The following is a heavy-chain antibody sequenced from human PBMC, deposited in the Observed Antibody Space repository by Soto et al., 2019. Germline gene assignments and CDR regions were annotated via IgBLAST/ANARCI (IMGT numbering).Heavy chain of an antibody. Sequence: GGSLRLSCAASGFTFSSYGMHWVRQAPGKGLEWVAVIWYDGSNKYYADSVKGRFTISRDNSKNTLYLQMNSLRAEDTAVYYCARDQCSGGSCYLGYWGQGTLVTVSS. V-gene: IGHV3-33*01. D-gene: IGHD2-15*01. CDR3: ARDQCSGGSCYLGY. CDR1: GFTFSSYG. CDR2: IWYDGSNK. J-gene: IGHJ4*02.